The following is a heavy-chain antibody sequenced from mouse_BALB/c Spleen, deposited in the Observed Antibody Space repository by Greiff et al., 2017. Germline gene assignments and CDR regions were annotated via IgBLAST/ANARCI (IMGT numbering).Heavy chain of an antibody. Sequence: EVQLVESGGGLVKPGGSLKLSCAASGFTFSSYAMSWVRQSPEKRLEWVAEISSGGSYTYYPDTVTGRFTISRDNAKNTLYLEMSSLRSEDTAMYYCARDPGDGYYVYYAMDYWGQGTSVTVSS. CDR3: ARDPGDGYYVYYAMDY. CDR2: ISSGGSYT. J-gene: IGHJ4*01. D-gene: IGHD2-3*01. CDR1: GFTFSSYA. V-gene: IGHV5-9-4*01.